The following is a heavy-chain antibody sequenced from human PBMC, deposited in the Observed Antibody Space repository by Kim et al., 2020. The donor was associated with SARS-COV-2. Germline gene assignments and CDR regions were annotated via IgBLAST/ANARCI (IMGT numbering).Heavy chain of an antibody. CDR2: IIPIFGTA. CDR3: ARLRFLDLGFDP. CDR1: GGTFSSYA. Sequence: SVKVYCKASGGTFSSYAISWVRQAPGQGLEWMGGIIPIFGTANYAQKFQGRVTITADESTSTAYMELSSLRSEDTAVYYCARLRFLDLGFDPWGQGTLVTVSS. V-gene: IGHV1-69*13. J-gene: IGHJ5*02. D-gene: IGHD3-3*01.